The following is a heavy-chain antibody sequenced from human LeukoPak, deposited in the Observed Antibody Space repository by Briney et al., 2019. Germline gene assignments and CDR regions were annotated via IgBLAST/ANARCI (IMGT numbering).Heavy chain of an antibody. CDR2: ISSSGSTI. CDR1: GFTFSSYE. D-gene: IGHD3-9*01. CDR3: ARPRYFDWLLYGDAFDI. Sequence: PGGSLRLSCAASGFTFSSYEMNWVRQAPGKGLEWVSYISSSGSTIYYADSVKGRFTISRDNAKNSLYLQMNSLRAEDTAVYYCARPRYFDWLLYGDAFDIWGQGTMVTVSS. V-gene: IGHV3-48*03. J-gene: IGHJ3*02.